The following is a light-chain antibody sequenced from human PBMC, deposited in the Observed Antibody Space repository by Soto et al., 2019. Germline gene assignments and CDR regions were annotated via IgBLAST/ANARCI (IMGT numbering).Light chain of an antibody. V-gene: IGKV2-28*01. Sequence: DTVVSQSPLSLPVSPGEPASISCRSSQSLLHSNGYNYLEWYVQKPGQSPQLLVYLGSTRDSGVPDRFSGSGSGTDFTLKISRVEAEDVGVYYCMQSLQAPPFTFGQGTKLEI. CDR3: MQSLQAPPFT. CDR1: QSLLHSNGYNY. J-gene: IGKJ2*01. CDR2: LGS.